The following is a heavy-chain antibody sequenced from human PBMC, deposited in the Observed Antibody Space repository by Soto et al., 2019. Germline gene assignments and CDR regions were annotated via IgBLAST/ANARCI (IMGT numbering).Heavy chain of an antibody. Sequence: GGSLRLSCAASGFTFSSYWMHWVRQAPGKGLVWVSRIKTDGSVTSYADSVKGRFTISRDNAKNTLYLQMNSLRAEDTAVYYCARVGVGAYYFDYWGQGTLVTAPQ. V-gene: IGHV3-74*01. D-gene: IGHD1-26*01. CDR1: GFTFSSYW. CDR2: IKTDGSVT. CDR3: ARVGVGAYYFDY. J-gene: IGHJ4*02.